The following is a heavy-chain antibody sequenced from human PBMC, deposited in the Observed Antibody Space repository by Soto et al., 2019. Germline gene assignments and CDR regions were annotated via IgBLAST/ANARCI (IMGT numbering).Heavy chain of an antibody. CDR2: INHSGST. CDR3: ARGKGVVVPAATIGLVGDYLGFLAY. J-gene: IGHJ4*02. D-gene: IGHD2-2*01. CDR1: GGSFSGYY. Sequence: QVQLQQWGAGLLKPSETLSLTCAVYGGSFSGYYWSWIRQPPGKGLEWVGEINHSGSTNYNPSLKSRVTISVDTSKNQFSLKLSSVTAADTAVYYCARGKGVVVPAATIGLVGDYLGFLAYWGQGTLVTVSS. V-gene: IGHV4-34*01.